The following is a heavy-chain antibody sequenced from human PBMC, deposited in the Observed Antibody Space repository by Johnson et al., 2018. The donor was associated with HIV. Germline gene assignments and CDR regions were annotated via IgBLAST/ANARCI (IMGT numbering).Heavy chain of an antibody. V-gene: IGHV3-30*02. CDR3: AKIWGDIAATGDAFDI. J-gene: IGHJ3*02. CDR2: IRYDGSNK. D-gene: IGHD5-12*01. CDR1: GLTFSNYG. Sequence: QMLLVESGGGVVQPGGSLRLSCAASGLTFSNYGSHWVRQAPGTGLEGVAFIRYDGSNKYYADSVTGRFTISRDNSKNTLYLQMDSLRPEDTAVYYCAKIWGDIAATGDAFDIWGQGTMVTVSS.